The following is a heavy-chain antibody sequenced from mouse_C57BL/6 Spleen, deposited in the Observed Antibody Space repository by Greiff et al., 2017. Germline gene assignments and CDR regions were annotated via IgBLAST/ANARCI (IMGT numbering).Heavy chain of an antibody. CDR3: TRVWGRDYAMDY. V-gene: IGHV5-9-1*02. D-gene: IGHD4-1*01. CDR1: GFTFSSYA. CDR2: ISSGGDYI. J-gene: IGHJ4*01. Sequence: DVMLVESGEGLVKPGGSLKLSCAASGFTFSSYAMSWVRQTPEKRLEWVAYISSGGDYIYYADTVKGRFTISRDNARNTLYLQMSSLKSEDTAMYYCTRVWGRDYAMDYWGQGTSVTVSS.